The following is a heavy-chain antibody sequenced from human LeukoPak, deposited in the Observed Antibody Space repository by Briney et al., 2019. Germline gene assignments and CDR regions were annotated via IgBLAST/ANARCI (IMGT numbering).Heavy chain of an antibody. CDR2: INHSGST. J-gene: IGHJ4*02. CDR3: ARHGDYYDSSGYSYFDY. CDR1: GGSFSGYY. Sequence: SETLSLTCAVYGGSFSGYYWSWIRQPPGKGLEWIGEINHSGSTNYNPSLKSRVTISVDTSKNQFSLKLSSVTAADTAVYYCARHGDYYDSSGYSYFDYWGQGTLVTVSS. V-gene: IGHV4-34*01. D-gene: IGHD3-22*01.